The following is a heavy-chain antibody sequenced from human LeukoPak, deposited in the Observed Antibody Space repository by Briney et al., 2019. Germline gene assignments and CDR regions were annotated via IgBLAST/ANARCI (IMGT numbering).Heavy chain of an antibody. CDR1: GYGFTSYR. CDR2: IDPSDSYT. Sequence: GESLKISCKGSGYGFTSYRISWVRQMPGKGLEWMGWIDPSDSYTNYSPSFQGHVTISADKSITTAYLQWSSLKASDTAMYYCARHSRASYYYDSSGYYYPDFWGQGTLVTVSS. J-gene: IGHJ4*02. D-gene: IGHD3-22*01. CDR3: ARHSRASYYYDSSGYYYPDF. V-gene: IGHV5-10-1*01.